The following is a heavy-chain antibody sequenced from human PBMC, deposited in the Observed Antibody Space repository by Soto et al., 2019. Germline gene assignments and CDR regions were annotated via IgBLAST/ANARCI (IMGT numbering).Heavy chain of an antibody. J-gene: IGHJ5*02. CDR3: ATAESTYLDLLSGFHP. V-gene: IGHV4-61*01. CDR1: GDPLSSGSYY. CDR2: IYYTGTT. Sequence: SETLSLTCTVSGDPLSSGSYYWSWIRHAPGKRLEWIAYIYYTGTTKYNPSLKSRVTISVGTSENQYSLSLTSVTAADTDVYYRATAESTYLDLLSGFHPWGQGTLVTVSS. D-gene: IGHD3-9*01.